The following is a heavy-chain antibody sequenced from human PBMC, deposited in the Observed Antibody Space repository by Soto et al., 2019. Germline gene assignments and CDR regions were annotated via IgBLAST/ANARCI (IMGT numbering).Heavy chain of an antibody. Sequence: EVQLVESGGGLVQPGGSLSLSCTASGFAVRNNYITWAAQAPGKGLEWVSLIYSGGDTAYADSVKGRFTISRHTSQNTLYLQMNSLRAEDTAVYYCARKTDSIPSGGDVWGKGTAVTVSS. D-gene: IGHD3-10*01. CDR2: IYSGGDT. CDR3: ARKTDSIPSGGDV. V-gene: IGHV3-53*04. CDR1: GFAVRNNY. J-gene: IGHJ6*04.